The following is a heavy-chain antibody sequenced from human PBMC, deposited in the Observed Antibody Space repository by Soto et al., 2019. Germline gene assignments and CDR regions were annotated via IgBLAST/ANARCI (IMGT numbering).Heavy chain of an antibody. CDR1: GYTFPRYA. V-gene: IGHV1-3*01. CDR3: ARDPLRFLEWLPKLDYYYYYYMDV. D-gene: IGHD3-3*01. Sequence: AAVEVSCNTSGYTFPRYAVHWVRQAPGQRLEVMGGINAGNGNTKYSQKFQGRVTITRDTSASTAYMELSSLRSEDTAVYYCARDPLRFLEWLPKLDYYYYYYMDVWGKGTTVTVSS. J-gene: IGHJ6*03. CDR2: INAGNGNT.